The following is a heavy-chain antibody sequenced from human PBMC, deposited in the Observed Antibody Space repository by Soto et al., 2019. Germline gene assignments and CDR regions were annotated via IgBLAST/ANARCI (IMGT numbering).Heavy chain of an antibody. D-gene: IGHD6-19*01. Sequence: GGCLGLSCASSGVPFANYAISWVRQAPGKGLEWVSGISASGRDTYYADSVKDRFTISRDNSKNTVYLQVNSLRADDTAIYYCAKGKSSGWYYFDYWGQGTPVTVFS. CDR2: ISASGRDT. CDR3: AKGKSSGWYYFDY. V-gene: IGHV3-23*01. J-gene: IGHJ4*02. CDR1: GVPFANYA.